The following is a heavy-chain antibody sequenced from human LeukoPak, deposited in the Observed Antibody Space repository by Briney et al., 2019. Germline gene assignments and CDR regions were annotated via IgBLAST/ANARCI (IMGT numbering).Heavy chain of an antibody. J-gene: IGHJ2*01. CDR2: IHYSGST. CDR1: GDSISSYY. Sequence: SETLSLTCTVSGDSISSYYWSWIRQLPGKELEWIGYIHYSGSTNYNPSLKSRVTISVDTSKNQFSLKLSSVTAADTAVYYCARSDYDTSKFDLWGRGTLVTVSS. CDR3: ARSDYDTSKFDL. V-gene: IGHV4-59*01. D-gene: IGHD3-22*01.